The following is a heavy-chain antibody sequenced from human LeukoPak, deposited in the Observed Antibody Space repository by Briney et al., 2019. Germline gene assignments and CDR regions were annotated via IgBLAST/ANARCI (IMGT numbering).Heavy chain of an antibody. CDR2: ISGGGGHT. V-gene: IGHV3-23*01. Sequence: GQSLKLSCAGSGITSSSLAMGWVRQAPGKGLDWVSGISGGGGHTNYADSGKGRFTISRDNSKKTPYLQMNSLRAEDPSVNHCAKDRLDGAYYFDSWGQGTLVTVSS. CDR3: AKDRLDGAYYFDS. J-gene: IGHJ4*02. CDR1: GITSSSLA. D-gene: IGHD4-17*01.